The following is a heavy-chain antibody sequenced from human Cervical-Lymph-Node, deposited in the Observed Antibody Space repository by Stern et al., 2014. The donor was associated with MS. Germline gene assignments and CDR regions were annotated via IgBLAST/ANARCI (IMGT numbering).Heavy chain of an antibody. D-gene: IGHD3-22*01. J-gene: IGHJ4*02. V-gene: IGHV5-51*01. CDR1: GYRWSDYY. CDR3: ARQTIGARYDSLPYLPFDQ. CDR2: VWPSDSDA. Sequence: EVHLVESGAEVKKPGDSLRISCKDSGYRWSDYYIGWVRQMPGTGLEWMGIVWPSDSDAIYSPSFEGQVRMSSEKPIPTAYLEWSSLKISDTAIYYCARQTIGARYDSLPYLPFDQWGQGTLVTVSS.